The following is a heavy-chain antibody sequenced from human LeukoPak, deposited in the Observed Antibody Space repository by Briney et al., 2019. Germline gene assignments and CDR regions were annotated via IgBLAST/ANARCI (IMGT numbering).Heavy chain of an antibody. CDR3: ASRNHYFYYMDV. CDR1: GGSISSYY. V-gene: IGHV4-4*09. Sequence: SETLSLTCTVSGGSISSYYWSWIRQSPVKGLEWIGYIFPTGSAFYNPSLESRVTISLDTSENQFSLTLSSVTAADTAVYYCASRNHYFYYMDVWGKGTTVTVSS. CDR2: IFPTGSA. J-gene: IGHJ6*03.